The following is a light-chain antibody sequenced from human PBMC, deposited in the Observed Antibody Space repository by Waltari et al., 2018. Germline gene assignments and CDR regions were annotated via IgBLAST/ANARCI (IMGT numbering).Light chain of an antibody. Sequence: QSVLTQPPSVSGAPGQRVTISCTGSWSNLGAGDDVHWYQPLPGKAPTLLVYGVNTRPPGVPDRFFGSKSGTSASLAIPGLQPEDEADYYCQSYDTSLGVVFGGGTKLTVL. CDR3: QSYDTSLGVV. J-gene: IGLJ2*01. V-gene: IGLV1-40*01. CDR1: WSNLGAGDD. CDR2: GVN.